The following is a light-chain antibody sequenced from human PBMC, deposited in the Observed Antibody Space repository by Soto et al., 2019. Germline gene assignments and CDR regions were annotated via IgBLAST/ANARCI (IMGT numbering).Light chain of an antibody. V-gene: IGKV3-15*01. J-gene: IGKJ1*01. CDR1: QSVSSK. CDR3: QQYDKWPPT. CDR2: GAS. Sequence: LSQSPATLSLSTGERATLSCRASQSVSSKLAWYQQKPGQAPRLLIYGASTRATGIPARFSGSGSGTDFTLTISSLQSEDFAVYYCQQYDKWPPTFGQGTKVAI.